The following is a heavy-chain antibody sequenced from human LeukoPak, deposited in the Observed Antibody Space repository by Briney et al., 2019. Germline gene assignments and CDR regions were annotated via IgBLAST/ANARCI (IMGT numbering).Heavy chain of an antibody. Sequence: GGSLRLSCAASGFTFSSYWMHWVRQAPGKGLVWVSRISSDGSSTSYADSVKGRFTISRDNAKNTLYLQMNSLRAEDTAVYYCARDQGSYYYGPGWFDPWGQGTLVTVSS. D-gene: IGHD3-10*01. CDR3: ARDQGSYYYGPGWFDP. CDR1: GFTFSSYW. V-gene: IGHV3-74*01. CDR2: ISSDGSST. J-gene: IGHJ5*02.